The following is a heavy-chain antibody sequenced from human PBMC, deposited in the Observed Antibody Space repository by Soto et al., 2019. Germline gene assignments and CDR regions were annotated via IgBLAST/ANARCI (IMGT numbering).Heavy chain of an antibody. CDR2: IIPNIATT. V-gene: IGHV1-18*01. Sequence: ASVKVSCKASGYTFTSYGISWVRQAPGQWLEWMGWIIPNIATTNYPQKFQGRVTMTADKSTSTAYMELSSLRSEDTAVYYCAGGPRIAARPLYYYYGMDVWGQGTTVTVSS. CDR3: AGGPRIAARPLYYYYGMDV. J-gene: IGHJ6*02. CDR1: GYTFTSYG. D-gene: IGHD6-6*01.